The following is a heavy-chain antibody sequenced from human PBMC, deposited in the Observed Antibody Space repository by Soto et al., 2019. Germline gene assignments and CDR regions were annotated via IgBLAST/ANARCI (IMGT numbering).Heavy chain of an antibody. CDR2: INSDGTNT. D-gene: IGHD3-16*02. Sequence: GGSLRLSCAASGFTFSTYWFHWVRQAPGKGLVWVSRINSDGTNTIYADSVKGRFTISRDNAKNTLYLQMNSLRAEDTAMYYCARPYMITFGGVLVAHDAFNIWGQGTMVTVSS. J-gene: IGHJ3*02. V-gene: IGHV3-74*01. CDR1: GFTFSTYW. CDR3: ARPYMITFGGVLVAHDAFNI.